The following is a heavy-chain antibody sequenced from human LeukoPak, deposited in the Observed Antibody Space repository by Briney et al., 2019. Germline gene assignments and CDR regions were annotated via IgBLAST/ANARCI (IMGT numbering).Heavy chain of an antibody. Sequence: SETLSVTCAGYGESFSGYYWSWIRQPPGKGLEWIGEINHSGITNYNPSLKSGVTISVDTSKNQFSLKLSSVTAADTAVYYCARGAAAGPYYYYYYMDVWGKGTTVTVSS. J-gene: IGHJ6*03. CDR3: ARGAAAGPYYYYYYMDV. CDR2: INHSGIT. CDR1: GESFSGYY. V-gene: IGHV4-34*01. D-gene: IGHD6-13*01.